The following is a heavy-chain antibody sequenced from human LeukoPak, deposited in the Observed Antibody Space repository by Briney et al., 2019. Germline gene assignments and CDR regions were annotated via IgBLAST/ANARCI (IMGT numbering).Heavy chain of an antibody. V-gene: IGHV4-31*03. J-gene: IGHJ6*03. CDR2: IHKSGNT. Sequence: PSQTLSLTCTVSGDSITRGGDYWSWVRQHPGEGLEWIGYIHKSGNTNHIPSLRSRVTMSLDTSKNRISLRLSSVSAADTAVYYCTRTSNVHGGFYMDVWGKGTTVTVSS. CDR3: TRTSNVHGGFYMDV. CDR1: GDSITRGGDY. D-gene: IGHD3-10*01.